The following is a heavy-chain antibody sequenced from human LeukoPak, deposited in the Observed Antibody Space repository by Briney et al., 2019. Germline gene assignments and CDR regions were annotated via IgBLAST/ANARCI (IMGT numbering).Heavy chain of an antibody. D-gene: IGHD2-2*01. CDR3: ARRQGCSSTSCPPDS. Sequence: GESLKISFRGSRYSFTTYWIGWVRPMPGKGLEWMGIIYPGDSDTRYSPSFQGQVTMSADKSINTAYLQWSSLKASDTAMYYCARRQGCSSTSCPPDSWGQGTLVTVSS. V-gene: IGHV5-51*01. CDR1: RYSFTTYW. J-gene: IGHJ4*02. CDR2: IYPGDSDT.